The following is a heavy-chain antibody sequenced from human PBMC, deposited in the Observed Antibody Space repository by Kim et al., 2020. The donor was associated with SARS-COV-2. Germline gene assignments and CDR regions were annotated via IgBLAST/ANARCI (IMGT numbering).Heavy chain of an antibody. J-gene: IGHJ4*02. CDR3: AKERAAAGPVDY. D-gene: IGHD6-13*01. Sequence: GGSLRLSCAASGFTFSSYSMNWVRQAPGKGLEWVSSISSSSSYIYYADSVKGRFTISRDNSKNTLYLQMNSLRAEDTAVYYCAKERAAAGPVDYWGQGTLVTVSS. CDR2: ISSSSSYI. CDR1: GFTFSSYS. V-gene: IGHV3-21*04.